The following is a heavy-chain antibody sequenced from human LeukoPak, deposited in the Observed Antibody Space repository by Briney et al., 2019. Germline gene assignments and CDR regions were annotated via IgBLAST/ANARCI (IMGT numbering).Heavy chain of an antibody. CDR3: ARDYYYYGMDV. J-gene: IGHJ6*02. CDR2: INWNGGTT. CDR1: GFTFDDYG. V-gene: IGHV3-20*04. Sequence: GGSLRLSCAASGFTFDDYGMSWVRQAPGKGLEWVSGINWNGGTTGYPASVKGRFTTSRDNAKNSLYLQMNSLRAEDTALYYSARDYYYYGMDVWGQGTTVTVSS.